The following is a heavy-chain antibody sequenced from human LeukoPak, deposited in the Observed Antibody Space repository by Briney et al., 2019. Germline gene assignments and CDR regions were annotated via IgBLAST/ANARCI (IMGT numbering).Heavy chain of an antibody. J-gene: IGHJ4*02. CDR2: ISARNGDT. V-gene: IGHV1-18*01. CDR1: GYTFTTYG. CDR3: ARTYSSYSSRSEFDH. D-gene: IGHD6-13*01. Sequence: GASVKVSCKASGYTFTTYGITWVRQAPGQGLEWMGWISARNGDTEYAKHLQGRVTVTTDTSTSTAYMELKSLRSDDTAVYYCARTYSSYSSRSEFDHWGQGTLVTVSS.